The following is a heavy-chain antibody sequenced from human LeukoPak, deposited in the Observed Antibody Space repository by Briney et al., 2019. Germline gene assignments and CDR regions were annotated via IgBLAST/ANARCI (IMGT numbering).Heavy chain of an antibody. D-gene: IGHD1/OR15-1a*01. V-gene: IGHV4-59*01. CDR2: IYYSGST. Sequence: PSETLSLTCTVSGGSISSYYWSWIRQPPGKGLEWIGYIYYSGSTNYNPSLKSRVTISVDTSKNQFSLKLSSVTAADTAVYYCARMSQQPPFYVDYYYYYMDVWGKGTTVTVSS. J-gene: IGHJ6*03. CDR1: GGSISSYY. CDR3: ARMSQQPPFYVDYYYYYMDV.